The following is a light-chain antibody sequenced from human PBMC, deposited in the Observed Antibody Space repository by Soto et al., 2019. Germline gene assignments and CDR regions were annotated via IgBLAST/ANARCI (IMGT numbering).Light chain of an antibody. J-gene: IGKJ4*01. CDR3: QQNHGTPFT. CDR2: AAS. CDR1: QSISIY. V-gene: IGKV1-39*01. Sequence: DIQMTQSPSSLSASVGDRVTITCRASQSISIYLNWYQQQPGKAPKLLIYAASRLQSGVPSTFSGTGSGRDYTLTIDMLKPEDFATYFWQQNHGTPFTFGGGPTVQMK.